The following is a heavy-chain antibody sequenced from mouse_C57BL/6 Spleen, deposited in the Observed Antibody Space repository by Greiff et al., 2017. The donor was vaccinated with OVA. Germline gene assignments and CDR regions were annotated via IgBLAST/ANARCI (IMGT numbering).Heavy chain of an antibody. CDR2: IYPGSGNT. CDR1: GYTFTDYY. J-gene: IGHJ2*01. D-gene: IGHD2-3*01. CDR3: ARSLALYDGYYFDY. Sequence: VQLQQSGAELVRPGASVKLSCKASGYTFTDYYINWVKQRPGQGLEWIARIYPGSGNTYYNEKFKGKATLTAEKSSSTAYMQLSSLTSEDSAVYFCARSLALYDGYYFDYWGQGTTLTVSS. V-gene: IGHV1-76*01.